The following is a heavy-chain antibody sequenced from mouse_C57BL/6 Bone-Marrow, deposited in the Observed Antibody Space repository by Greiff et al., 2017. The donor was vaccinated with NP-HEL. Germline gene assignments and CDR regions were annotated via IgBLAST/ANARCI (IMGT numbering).Heavy chain of an antibody. V-gene: IGHV1-5*01. CDR3: THSSGYVAWFAD. D-gene: IGHD3-2*02. CDR1: GYTFTSYW. CDR2: IYPGSGDT. J-gene: IGHJ3*01. Sequence: VQLQQSGTVLARPGASVKMSCKTSGYTFTSYWLHWVKQRPGQGLEWIGAIYPGSGDTSYTQKFKGKAKLTAVTSASTAYMERRSMTNEDSAVYYCTHSSGYVAWFADWGKWTLVTVAA.